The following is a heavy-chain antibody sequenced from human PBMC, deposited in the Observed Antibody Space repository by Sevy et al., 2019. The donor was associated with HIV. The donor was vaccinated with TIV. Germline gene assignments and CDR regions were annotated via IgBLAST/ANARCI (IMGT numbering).Heavy chain of an antibody. V-gene: IGHV3-20*04. CDR2: INWNGGST. Sequence: GGSLRLSCAASGFTFDDYGMSWVRQAPGKGLEWVSGINWNGGSTGYADSVKGRFTISRDNAKNSLYLQMNSLRAEDTALCYCARGGVNYYGSGSYYYWGQGTLVTVSS. CDR1: GFTFDDYG. D-gene: IGHD3-10*01. J-gene: IGHJ4*02. CDR3: ARGGVNYYGSGSYYY.